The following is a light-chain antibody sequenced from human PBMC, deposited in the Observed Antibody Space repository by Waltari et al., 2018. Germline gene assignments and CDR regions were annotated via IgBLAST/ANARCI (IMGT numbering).Light chain of an antibody. CDR1: SRDVGGYNY. CDR3: FSYAGSNNLV. Sequence: QSALTQPASVSGSPGQSITISCTGPSRDVGGYNYFPWYQPYPGKAPKLMIYDVTERPSGVSNRFSGSKSGNTASLTVSGLQAEDEADYYCFSYAGSNNLVFGGGTKLTVL. J-gene: IGLJ2*01. V-gene: IGLV2-14*03. CDR2: DVT.